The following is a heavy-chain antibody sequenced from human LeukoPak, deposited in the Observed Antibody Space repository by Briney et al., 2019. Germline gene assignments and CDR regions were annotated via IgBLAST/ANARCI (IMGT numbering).Heavy chain of an antibody. V-gene: IGHV3-23*01. D-gene: IGHD2-2*02. CDR2: ISSGGSST. Sequence: GSLRLSCAASGFTFNNYAMNWVRQAPGKGLEWVSAISSGGSSTYYPDSVKGRFTISRDNSKNTLYLQMNSLRAEDTAVYYCATERLVPAAIRGFDYWGQGTLVTVSS. J-gene: IGHJ4*02. CDR3: ATERLVPAAIRGFDY. CDR1: GFTFNNYA.